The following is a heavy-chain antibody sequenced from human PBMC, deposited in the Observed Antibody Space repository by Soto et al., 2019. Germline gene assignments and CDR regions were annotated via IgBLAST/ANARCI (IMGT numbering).Heavy chain of an antibody. J-gene: IGHJ5*02. D-gene: IGHD2-15*01. Sequence: SETLSLTCSVSGGSISSYDWSWIRQPPGKGLEWIGYIYYSGSTNYNPSLKSRVTISVDTSKNQFSLKLSSVTAADTAVYYCARRGLGYCSGGSCDLYWFDPWGQGTLVTVSS. CDR2: IYYSGST. V-gene: IGHV4-59*08. CDR3: ARRGLGYCSGGSCDLYWFDP. CDR1: GGSISSYD.